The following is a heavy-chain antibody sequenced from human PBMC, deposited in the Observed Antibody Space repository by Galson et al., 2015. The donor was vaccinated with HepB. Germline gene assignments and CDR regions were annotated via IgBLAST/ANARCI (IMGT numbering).Heavy chain of an antibody. CDR1: GFTFDDYA. CDR3: AKDFSTVEPPG. Sequence: LRLSCAASGFTFDDYAMHWVRQAPGKGLEWVSGISWNSGSIGYTDSVKGRFTISRDNAKNSLYLQMNSLRAEDTALYYCAKDFSTVEPPGWGQGTLVTVSS. D-gene: IGHD4-17*01. V-gene: IGHV3-9*01. J-gene: IGHJ4*02. CDR2: ISWNSGSI.